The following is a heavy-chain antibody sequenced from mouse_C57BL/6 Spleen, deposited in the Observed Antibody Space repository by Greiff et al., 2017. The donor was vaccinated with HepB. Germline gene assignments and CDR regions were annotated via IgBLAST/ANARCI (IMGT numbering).Heavy chain of an antibody. CDR2: IYPGDGDT. V-gene: IGHV1-80*01. CDR1: GYAFSSYW. Sequence: VQLQQSGAELVKPGASVKISCKASGYAFSSYWMNWVKQRPGKGLEWIGQIYPGDGDTNYNGKFKGKATLTADKSSSTAYMQLSSLTSEDSAVYFCARGGYYGSSYVNWYFDVWGTGTTVTVSS. CDR3: ARGGYYGSSYVNWYFDV. J-gene: IGHJ1*03. D-gene: IGHD1-1*01.